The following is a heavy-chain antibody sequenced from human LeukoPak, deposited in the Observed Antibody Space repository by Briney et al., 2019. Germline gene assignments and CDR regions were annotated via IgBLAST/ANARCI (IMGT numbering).Heavy chain of an antibody. CDR3: VREVGSFDWGYYYYMDV. V-gene: IGHV3-20*04. J-gene: IGHJ6*03. CDR2: INWNGGSI. CDR1: GFTFDDYG. D-gene: IGHD3-9*01. Sequence: PGGSLRLSCAASGFTFDDYGMSWVRQAPGKGLEWVSGINWNGGSIGYADSVKGRFTISRDNGKNSLYLQMNSLRAEDTALYYCVREVGSFDWGYYYYMDVWGKGTTVTVS.